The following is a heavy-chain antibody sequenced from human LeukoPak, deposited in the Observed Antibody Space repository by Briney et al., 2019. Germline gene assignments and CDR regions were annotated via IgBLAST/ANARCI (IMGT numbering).Heavy chain of an antibody. CDR2: INPKSGDT. Sequence: GASVKVSCKASGYTFTGNFIHWVRQAPGQGLEWVGLINPKSGDTTYAQRFQGRLTLTRDTPIRTAFMELGSLGSDDTAVYYCARDTPGAVDSSGYYPLDVWGQGTTVTVSS. CDR1: GYTFTGNF. J-gene: IGHJ6*02. V-gene: IGHV1-2*02. D-gene: IGHD3-22*01. CDR3: ARDTPGAVDSSGYYPLDV.